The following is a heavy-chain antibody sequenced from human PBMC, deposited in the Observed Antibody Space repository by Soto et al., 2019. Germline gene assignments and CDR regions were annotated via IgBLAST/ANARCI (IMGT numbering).Heavy chain of an antibody. CDR1: GYTFTSYA. CDR2: INAGNGNT. J-gene: IGHJ4*02. V-gene: IGHV1-3*01. Sequence: GASVKVSCKASGYTFTSYAMHWVRQAPGQRLEWMGWINAGNGNTKYSQKFQGRVTITRDTSASTAYMELSSLRSEDTALYYCAKDGDSITRNKPLDYWGQGTLVTVSS. CDR3: AKDGDSITRNKPLDY. D-gene: IGHD2-2*01.